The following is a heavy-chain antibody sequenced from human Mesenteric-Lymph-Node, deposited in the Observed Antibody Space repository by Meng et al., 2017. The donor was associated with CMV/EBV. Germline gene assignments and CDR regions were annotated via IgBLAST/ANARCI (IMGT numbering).Heavy chain of an antibody. CDR3: ARSTPAARLIYYYYYGMDV. CDR1: GYTFTSYD. J-gene: IGHJ6*02. D-gene: IGHD2-2*01. CDR2: MNPNSGNT. Sequence: ASVKVSCKASGYTFTSYDINWVRQATGQGLEWMGWMNPNSGNTGYAQKFQGRVTITRNTSISTAYMELSSLRSEDTAVYYCARSTPAARLIYYYYYGMDVWGQGTTVTVSS. V-gene: IGHV1-8*03.